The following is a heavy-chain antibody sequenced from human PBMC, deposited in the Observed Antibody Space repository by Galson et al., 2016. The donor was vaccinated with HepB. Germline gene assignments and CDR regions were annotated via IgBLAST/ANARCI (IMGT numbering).Heavy chain of an antibody. V-gene: IGHV4-31*03. CDR3: ARADPTVYEQQTDEQNWFDP. CDR1: GASISSGAYY. Sequence: TLSLTCTVSGASISSGAYYWSWIRQHPGKGLEWIGSIYYSGSTYYNPSLKSRVTISVDPSKNQFSLRLRSVTAADTAVYYCARADPTVYEQQTDEQNWFDPWGQGTLVTVSS. J-gene: IGHJ5*02. CDR2: IYYSGST. D-gene: IGHD6-13*01.